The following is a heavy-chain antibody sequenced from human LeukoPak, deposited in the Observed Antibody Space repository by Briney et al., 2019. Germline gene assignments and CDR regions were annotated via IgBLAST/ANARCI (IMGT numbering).Heavy chain of an antibody. J-gene: IGHJ4*02. V-gene: IGHV4-4*02. CDR2: IYHSGST. CDR1: GGSISSSNW. D-gene: IGHD6-19*01. CDR3: ARGRSLAVPDAGGFDY. Sequence: PSGTLSLTCAVSGGSISSSNWWSWVRQPPGKGLEWIGEIYHSGSTNYNSSLKSRVTISIDTSKNQFSLKLSSVTAADTAVYYCARGRSLAVPDAGGFDYWGQGTLVTLSS.